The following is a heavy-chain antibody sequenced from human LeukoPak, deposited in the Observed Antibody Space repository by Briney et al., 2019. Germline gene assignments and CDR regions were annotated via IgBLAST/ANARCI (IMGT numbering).Heavy chain of an antibody. Sequence: PSETLSLTCTVSGGSISSSSYYWGWIRQPPGKGLEWIGEIYYSGRTYQNPSLRSRVSMSVDTSKNHFSLELHSVTATDTAVYYRARRRYYDSTGYFDWGRGSLVTVPS. D-gene: IGHD3-22*01. CDR1: GGSISSSSYY. CDR2: IYYSGRT. CDR3: ARRRYYDSTGYFD. J-gene: IGHJ1*01. V-gene: IGHV4-39*01.